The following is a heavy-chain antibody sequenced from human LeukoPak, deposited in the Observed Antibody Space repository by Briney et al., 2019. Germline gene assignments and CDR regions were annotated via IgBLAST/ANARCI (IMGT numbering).Heavy chain of an antibody. Sequence: GGSLGLSCAASGFTFSSYAMSWVRQAPGKGLEWVSAISGSGGSTYYADSVKGRFTISRDNSKNTLYLQMNSLRAEDTAVYYCAKSGSDYYGSGRPNWFDPWGQGTLVTVSS. J-gene: IGHJ5*02. D-gene: IGHD3-10*01. V-gene: IGHV3-23*01. CDR1: GFTFSSYA. CDR2: ISGSGGST. CDR3: AKSGSDYYGSGRPNWFDP.